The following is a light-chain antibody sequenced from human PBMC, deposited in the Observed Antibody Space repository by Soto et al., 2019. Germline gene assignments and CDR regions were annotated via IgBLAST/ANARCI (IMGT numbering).Light chain of an antibody. CDR3: QQYNNWSYT. V-gene: IGKV3-15*01. CDR2: GAS. CDR1: HSVNSN. Sequence: EIVITQSPATLSAPPGERATLSCSASHSVNSNLAWYQQKPGQAPRLLIYGASTRATGIPARFSGSGSETEFTLTISSLQCEDFAVYYCQQYNNWSYTFGQWTKGDIK. J-gene: IGKJ2*01.